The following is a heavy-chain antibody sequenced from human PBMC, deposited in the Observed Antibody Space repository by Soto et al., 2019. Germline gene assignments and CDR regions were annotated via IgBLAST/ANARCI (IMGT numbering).Heavy chain of an antibody. CDR3: ARGGYYDNSWGKVSHDGLDV. CDR1: GYTFIRYG. J-gene: IGHJ6*02. D-gene: IGHD3-16*01. V-gene: IGHV1-18*01. Sequence: QVQLAQSANEVKKPGASVRVSCKAAGYTFIRYGIAWVRQAPGQGLEWMGWISPYNDYTVYAQKFQGRVRMTADTRTRTGKRNLRGLKSDDTAVYYGARGGYYDNSWGKVSHDGLDVWGQGTSVSVSS. CDR2: ISPYNDYT.